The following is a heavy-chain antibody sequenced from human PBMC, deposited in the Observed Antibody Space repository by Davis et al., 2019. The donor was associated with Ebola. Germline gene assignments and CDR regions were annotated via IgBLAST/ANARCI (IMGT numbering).Heavy chain of an antibody. CDR2: INSDGSST. V-gene: IGHV3-74*01. CDR3: AKDGSGSYYYYYGMDV. Sequence: PGGSLRLSCAASGFTFSSYWMHWVRHAPGKGLVWVSRINSDGSSTSYADSVKGRFTISRDNSKNTLYLQMNSLRAEDTAVYYCAKDGSGSYYYYYGMDVWGQGTTVTVSS. J-gene: IGHJ6*02. CDR1: GFTFSSYW. D-gene: IGHD1-26*01.